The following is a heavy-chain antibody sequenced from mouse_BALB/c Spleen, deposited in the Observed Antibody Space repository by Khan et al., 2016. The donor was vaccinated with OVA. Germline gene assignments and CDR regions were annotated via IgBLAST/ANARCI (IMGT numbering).Heavy chain of an antibody. CDR3: ARAGYGGLAY. Sequence: EVELVESGGGLVKPGGSLKLSCAASGFTFSDYYMYWVRQTPEKRLEWVATISDGGSYTYYPDSVKGRFTISRDNAKNNLYLQMSSLKSEDTAMYYGARAGYGGLAYWGQGTLVTVSA. D-gene: IGHD1-1*02. CDR2: ISDGGSYT. J-gene: IGHJ3*01. V-gene: IGHV5-4*02. CDR1: GFTFSDYY.